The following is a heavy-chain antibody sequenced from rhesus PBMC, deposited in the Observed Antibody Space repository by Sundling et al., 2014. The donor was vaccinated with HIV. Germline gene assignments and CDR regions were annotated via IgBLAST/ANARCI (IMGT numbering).Heavy chain of an antibody. Sequence: QVQLQESGPGLVKPSETLSLTCAVSGGSISDSYYWSWIRQPPGKGLQWIGYIGGSSGNTGYNPSLKSRVAISRDTSKNQFSLILTSVTAADTAVYYCASPWNSWSGFDYWGQGVLVAVSS. CDR3: ASPWNSWSGFDY. J-gene: IGHJ4*01. CDR2: IGGSSGNT. D-gene: IGHD6-13*01. V-gene: IGHV4-165*01. CDR1: GGSISDSYY.